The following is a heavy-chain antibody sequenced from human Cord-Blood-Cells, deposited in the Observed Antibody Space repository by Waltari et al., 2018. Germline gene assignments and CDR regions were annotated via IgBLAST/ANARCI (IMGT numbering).Heavy chain of an antibody. Sequence: EVQLVESGGGLVQPGGSLRLSCAASGFTFSSYAMSLVRQAPGKGLEWVSVISGSGGSTYYADSVKGRFTISRDNSKNTLYLQMNSLRAEDTAVYYCAKLRRAAMDAFDIWGQGTMVTVSS. CDR1: GFTFSSYA. CDR2: ISGSGGST. V-gene: IGHV3-23*04. J-gene: IGHJ3*02. CDR3: AKLRRAAMDAFDI.